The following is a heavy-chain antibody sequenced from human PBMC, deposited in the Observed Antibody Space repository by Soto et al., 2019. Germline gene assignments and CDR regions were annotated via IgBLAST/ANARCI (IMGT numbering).Heavy chain of an antibody. V-gene: IGHV4-61*05. D-gene: IGHD1-26*01. CDR3: ARRGLVGATTFDY. J-gene: IGHJ4*02. CDR1: GGSISSSSYY. Sequence: SETLSLTCTVSGGSISSSSYYWTWIRQPPGKGLEWIGYIYYSGSTNYNPSLKSRVTVSVGTSKNQFSLKLSSVTAADTAVYYCARRGLVGATTFDYWGQGTLVTVSS. CDR2: IYYSGST.